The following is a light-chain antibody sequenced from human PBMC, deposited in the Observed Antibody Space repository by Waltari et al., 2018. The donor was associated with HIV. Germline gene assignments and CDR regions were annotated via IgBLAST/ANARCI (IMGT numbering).Light chain of an antibody. J-gene: IGLJ3*02. V-gene: IGLV1-47*01. Sequence: QSVLTQPPSASGTTEQRVTISCSGSSPNIGRDYVYMSQHLPETTPRLLIFRNTQRPSGVPDRFSGSKSGTSASLAISGLRSEDEADYFCATWDDSLSALWVFGGGTKLTVL. CDR2: RNT. CDR3: ATWDDSLSALWV. CDR1: SPNIGRDY.